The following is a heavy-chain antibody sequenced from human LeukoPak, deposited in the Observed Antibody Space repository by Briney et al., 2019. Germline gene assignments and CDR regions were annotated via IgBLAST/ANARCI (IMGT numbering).Heavy chain of an antibody. CDR1: GYTFTSYA. J-gene: IGHJ5*02. CDR3: ARGVVVVPAAKTTPLGWFDP. Sequence: ASVNVSCKASGYTFTSYAMHWVRQAPGQRLEWMGWINAGKGNTKYSHKFQGRVTITRETSARTASMELSSVRSEDTAVYSCARGVVVVPAAKTTPLGWFDPWGQGTLVTVSS. D-gene: IGHD2-2*01. CDR2: INAGKGNT. V-gene: IGHV1-3*01.